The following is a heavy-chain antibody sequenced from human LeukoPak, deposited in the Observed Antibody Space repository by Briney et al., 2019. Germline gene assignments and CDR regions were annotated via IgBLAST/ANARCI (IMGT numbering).Heavy chain of an antibody. Sequence: ASEKVSCKASGYTFTTNHINWVRQATGQGLEWMGWMNPDNGDTAYAQKFQGRVTMTRDTSISTAYMELSSLRSEDTAVYYCARGVGAVGDYWGQGTLVTVSS. CDR2: MNPDNGDT. V-gene: IGHV1-8*01. CDR3: ARGVGAVGDY. J-gene: IGHJ4*02. CDR1: GYTFTTNH. D-gene: IGHD6-19*01.